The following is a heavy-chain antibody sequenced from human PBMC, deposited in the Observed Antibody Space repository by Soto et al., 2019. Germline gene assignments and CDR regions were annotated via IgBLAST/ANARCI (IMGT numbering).Heavy chain of an antibody. V-gene: IGHV3-23*01. CDR3: TKGGDSWSGYSHY. CDR1: GFTFSNYV. J-gene: IGHJ4*02. Sequence: EVHLLESGGGLVQPGGSLRLSCAASGFTFSNYVVSWVRQAPGKGLEWVSGISDSGGSSYSADSVKGRFTISRDNSKNTLYLQMNSLRVEDTAVYYCTKGGDSWSGYSHYWGQGTLVTVSS. D-gene: IGHD3-3*01. CDR2: ISDSGGSS.